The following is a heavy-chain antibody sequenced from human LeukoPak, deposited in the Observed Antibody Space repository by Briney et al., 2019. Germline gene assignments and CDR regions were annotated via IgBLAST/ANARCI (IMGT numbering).Heavy chain of an antibody. D-gene: IGHD6-13*01. J-gene: IGHJ6*02. CDR1: GGSISSYY. CDR3: ARTYSSPKYYYGMDV. Sequence: SETLSLTCTVSGGSISSYYWSWIRQPPGKGLEWIGYIYYGGSTNYNPSLKSRVTISVDTSKNQFSLKLSSVTAADTAVYYCARTYSSPKYYYGMDVWGQGTTVTVSS. V-gene: IGHV4-59*08. CDR2: IYYGGST.